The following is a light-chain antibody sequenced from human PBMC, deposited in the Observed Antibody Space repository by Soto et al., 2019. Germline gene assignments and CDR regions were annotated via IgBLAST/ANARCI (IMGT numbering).Light chain of an antibody. Sequence: IQMTQSPSTLSAPVGDRVTITCQASQTISTLLAWFQHKPGKAPNLLIYDASNLESGVPSRFSGSGSRTEYTLTISSLQSDDSATYFYQQYSHRVTFGQGTKLEIK. J-gene: IGKJ2*01. CDR1: QTISTL. V-gene: IGKV1-5*01. CDR2: DAS. CDR3: QQYSHRVT.